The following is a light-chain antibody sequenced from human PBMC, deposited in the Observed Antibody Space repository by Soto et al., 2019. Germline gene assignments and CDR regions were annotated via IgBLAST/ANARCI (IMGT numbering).Light chain of an antibody. J-gene: IGKJ1*01. CDR3: QQRSKMPLT. CDR2: DAS. Sequence: EIVLTQYPATLSLSPGETATLSCRASQSVRNYLAWYQQKPGQAPRLLIYDASNRATGIPARFSGTGSETDFTLTISSLEPEDFAIYYCQQRSKMPLTFGHGTKVDLK. CDR1: QSVRNY. V-gene: IGKV3-11*01.